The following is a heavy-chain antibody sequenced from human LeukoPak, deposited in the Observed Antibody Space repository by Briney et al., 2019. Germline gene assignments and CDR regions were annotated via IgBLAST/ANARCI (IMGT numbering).Heavy chain of an antibody. CDR2: IIPILGIA. CDR3: ARSIAVAGTKTDY. J-gene: IGHJ4*02. V-gene: IGHV1-69*04. CDR1: GGTFSSYA. Sequence: GASVKVSCKASGGTFSSYAISWVRQAPGQGLEWMGRIIPILGIANYAQKFQGRVTITADKSTSTAYMELSSLGSEDTAVYYCARSIAVAGTKTDYWGQGTLVTVSS. D-gene: IGHD6-19*01.